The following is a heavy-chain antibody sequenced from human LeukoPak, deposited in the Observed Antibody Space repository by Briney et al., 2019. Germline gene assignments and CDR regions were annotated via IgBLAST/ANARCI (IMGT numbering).Heavy chain of an antibody. Sequence: KAGGSLRLSCAASGFTFSNAWMSWVRQAPGKGLEWVGRIKSKTDGGTTDYAAPVKGRFTISRDDSKNTLYLQMNSLKTEDTAVYYCEGFGESQYYYYGMDVWGQGTTVTVSS. CDR3: EGFGESQYYYYGMDV. D-gene: IGHD3-10*01. J-gene: IGHJ6*02. V-gene: IGHV3-15*01. CDR2: IKSKTDGGTT. CDR1: GFTFSNAW.